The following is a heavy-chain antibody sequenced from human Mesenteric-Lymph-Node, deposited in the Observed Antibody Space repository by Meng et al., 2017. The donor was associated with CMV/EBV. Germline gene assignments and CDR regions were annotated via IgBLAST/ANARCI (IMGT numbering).Heavy chain of an antibody. CDR1: GFTFSIYT. CDR2: ISSSGTTI. CDR3: ARGESCSSTSCHWGDWYFDL. Sequence: GESLKISCAASGFTFSIYTMNWVRQAPGKGLEWVSYISSSGTTIYYADSVKGRFTISRDNAKSSLYLQMNSLRAEDTAVYYCARGESCSSTSCHWGDWYFDLWGRGALVTVSS. J-gene: IGHJ2*01. D-gene: IGHD2-2*01. V-gene: IGHV3-48*04.